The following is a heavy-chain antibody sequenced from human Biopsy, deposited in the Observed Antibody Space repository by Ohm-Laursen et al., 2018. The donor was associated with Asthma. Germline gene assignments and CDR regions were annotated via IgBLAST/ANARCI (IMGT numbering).Heavy chain of an antibody. V-gene: IGHV1-69*01. CDR1: GGTFSSYA. J-gene: IGHJ6*02. CDR2: IIPIFGTT. Sequence: SSVKVSCKASGGTFSSYAISWVRQAPGQGLEWMGGIIPIFGTTNYAQKFQGRVTITADESTSTAYMELSSLRVEDTAVYYCAKDPRIYGDNVADMDVWGQGTAVNVSS. CDR3: AKDPRIYGDNVADMDV. D-gene: IGHD4-17*01.